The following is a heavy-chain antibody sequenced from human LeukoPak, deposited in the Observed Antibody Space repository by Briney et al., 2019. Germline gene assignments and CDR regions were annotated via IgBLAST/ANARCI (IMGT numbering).Heavy chain of an antibody. Sequence: ASVKVSCKASGHTFTGYYMHWVRQAPGQGLEWMGWINPNSGGTNYAQKFQGRVTMTRDTSISTAYMELSRLRSDDTAVYYCARKSDGGNGPDYWGQGTLVTVSS. D-gene: IGHD1-1*01. CDR2: INPNSGGT. V-gene: IGHV1-2*02. CDR3: ARKSDGGNGPDY. J-gene: IGHJ4*02. CDR1: GHTFTGYY.